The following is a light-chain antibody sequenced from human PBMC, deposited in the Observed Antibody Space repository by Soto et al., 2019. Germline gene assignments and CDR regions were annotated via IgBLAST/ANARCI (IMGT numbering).Light chain of an antibody. V-gene: IGKV3-20*01. Sequence: ETVLTQSPGTLSLSPGERATLSCRASQSVTSTYLVWYQQKPGQAPKLLIYGASSRATGIPDRFSGSGSGTDFTLTISRLEPDDSAVYYCQQYGSSPPYTFGQGTKLEIK. CDR1: QSVTSTY. CDR3: QQYGSSPPYT. CDR2: GAS. J-gene: IGKJ2*01.